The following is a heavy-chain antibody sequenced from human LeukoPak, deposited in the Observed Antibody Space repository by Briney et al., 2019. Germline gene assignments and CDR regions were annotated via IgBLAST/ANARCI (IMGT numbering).Heavy chain of an antibody. CDR3: ARGSNSYFDY. Sequence: SETLSLTCTVSGGSISSYYWSWIRQPPGKGLEWIGYIYYSGSTNYNPSLKSRVTISVDTSKNQFSLKLSSVTAADTAVYYCARGSNSYFDYWGQGTLVTVSS. CDR2: IYYSGST. CDR1: GGSISSYY. V-gene: IGHV4-59*01. D-gene: IGHD3-10*01. J-gene: IGHJ4*02.